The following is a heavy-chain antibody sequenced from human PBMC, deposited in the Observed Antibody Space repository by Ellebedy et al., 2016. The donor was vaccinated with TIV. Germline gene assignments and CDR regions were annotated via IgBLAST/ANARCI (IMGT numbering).Heavy chain of an antibody. J-gene: IGHJ4*02. D-gene: IGHD1-14*01. CDR1: GFTFSSYA. Sequence: PGGSLRLSCAASGFTFSSYAMSWVRQAPGKGPEWVSGITASGDRSFYADSVRGVFTLSRDNSKNTLSLQMYNLRAEDTGVYYCAKEAAPTGIPYFDYWGQGSQVTVSP. CDR3: AKEAAPTGIPYFDY. CDR2: ITASGDRS. V-gene: IGHV3-23*01.